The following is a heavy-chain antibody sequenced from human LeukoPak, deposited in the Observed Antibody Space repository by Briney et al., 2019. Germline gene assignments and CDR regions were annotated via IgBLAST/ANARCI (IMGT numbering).Heavy chain of an antibody. V-gene: IGHV3-43*01. Sequence: GGSLRLSCAASGFTFDEYTTHWVRQRPGKGLEWVCLISWDGSSTYCADSVKGRFTISRDNTENSLYLQMNSLGTEDTAFYLCTKERGSELPKYQFDYWGQGTLVTVSP. CDR3: TKERGSELPKYQFDY. CDR2: ISWDGSST. D-gene: IGHD5-24*01. CDR1: GFTFDEYT. J-gene: IGHJ4*02.